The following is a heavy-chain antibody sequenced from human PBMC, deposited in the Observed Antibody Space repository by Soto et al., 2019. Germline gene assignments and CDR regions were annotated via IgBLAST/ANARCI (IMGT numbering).Heavy chain of an antibody. CDR3: AKSLLDYYYDGMDV. J-gene: IGHJ6*02. CDR1: GFTFDDYA. Sequence: EVQLVESGGGLVQPGRSLRLSCAASGFTFDDYAMHWVRQAPGKGLEWVSGISWNSGSIGYADSVKGRFTISRDNAKNSLYLQMNSLRAEDTALYYCAKSLLDYYYDGMDVWGQGTTVTVSS. V-gene: IGHV3-9*01. CDR2: ISWNSGSI.